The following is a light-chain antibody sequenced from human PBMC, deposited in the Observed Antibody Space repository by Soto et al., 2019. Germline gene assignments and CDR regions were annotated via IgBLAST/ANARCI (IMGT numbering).Light chain of an antibody. V-gene: IGLV2-8*01. CDR2: EVS. CDR3: PSYAATTILV. Sequence: QSALTQPPSASGSPGQSVTISCTGTSSDVGGYNYVSWYQQHPGKAPKLMIYEVSKRPSGVPDRFSGSKSGNTASLTVSGPQSEDEAYYSPPSYAATTILVFAGGT. J-gene: IGLJ3*02. CDR1: SSDVGGYNY.